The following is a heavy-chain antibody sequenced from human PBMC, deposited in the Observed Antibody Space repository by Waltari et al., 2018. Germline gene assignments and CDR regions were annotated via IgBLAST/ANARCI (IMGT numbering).Heavy chain of an antibody. V-gene: IGHV3-74*01. CDR2: IDSDGSST. Sequence: EVQLVESGGGLVQTGGSLRLSCAASGFSFSRYWMHWVRQAPGKGLVWVSRIDSDGSSTRDADSGKCRFTISSDNAKNTLYLQMNSLRAEDTAVYYCARTGGLDVYFDYWGQGTLVTVSS. CDR3: ARTGGLDVYFDY. CDR1: GFSFSRYW. J-gene: IGHJ4*02.